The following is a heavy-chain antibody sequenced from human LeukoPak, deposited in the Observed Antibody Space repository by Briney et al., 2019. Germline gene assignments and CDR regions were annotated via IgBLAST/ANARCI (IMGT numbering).Heavy chain of an antibody. Sequence: ASVEVSCKASGYTFTSYGISWVRQAPGQGLEWMGWISAYNGNTNYAQKLQGRVTMTTDTSTSTAYMELRSLRSDDTAVYYCARVVRMDLYYYYGMDVWGQGTTVTVSS. CDR1: GYTFTSYG. CDR3: ARVVRMDLYYYYGMDV. J-gene: IGHJ6*02. CDR2: ISAYNGNT. D-gene: IGHD3-10*01. V-gene: IGHV1-18*01.